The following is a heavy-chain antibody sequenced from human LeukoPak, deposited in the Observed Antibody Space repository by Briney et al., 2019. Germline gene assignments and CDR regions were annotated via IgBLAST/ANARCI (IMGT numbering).Heavy chain of an antibody. D-gene: IGHD2-8*01. CDR1: GGSISSYY. J-gene: IGHJ4*02. CDR3: SRSSLGYCTNGVCPPPDY. Sequence: SETLSLTCTVSGGSISSYYWSWIRQPPGKGLEWIGYIYYSGSTNYNPSLKSRVTISVDTSKNQFSLKLSSVTAADTAVHYCSRSSLGYCTNGVCPPPDYWGQGTLVTVSS. CDR2: IYYSGST. V-gene: IGHV4-59*01.